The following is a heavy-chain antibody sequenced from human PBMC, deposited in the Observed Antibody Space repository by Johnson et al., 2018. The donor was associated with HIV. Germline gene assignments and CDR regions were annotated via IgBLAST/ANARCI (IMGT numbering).Heavy chain of an antibody. J-gene: IGHJ3*01. V-gene: IGHV3-48*04. Sequence: VQLVESGGGLVQPGGSLRLSCAVSGFTFTNYWMHWVRQAPGKGLEWFSYISSSGSTIYYADSVKGRFTLSRDNAKNSLFLQMHSLRVEDTAIDYCARVGYQLHDAFDLWGQGTMVTVSS. D-gene: IGHD2-2*01. CDR1: GFTFTNYW. CDR3: ARVGYQLHDAFDL. CDR2: ISSSGSTI.